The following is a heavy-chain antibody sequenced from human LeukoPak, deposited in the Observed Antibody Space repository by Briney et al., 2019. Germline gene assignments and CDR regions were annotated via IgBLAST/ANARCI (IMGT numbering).Heavy chain of an antibody. V-gene: IGHV3-30-3*01. CDR3: ASDGYNFAFDY. CDR2: ISYDGSNK. Sequence: VGALRLSCPASGFTFSSYSMQWVRQAPAKGLEWVALISYDGSNKYYAASVKGRFTVSRDNSKNTLYLQINSLRAEDTAMFHCASDGYNFAFDYWGQGTLVTVSS. J-gene: IGHJ4*02. D-gene: IGHD5-24*01. CDR1: GFTFSSYS.